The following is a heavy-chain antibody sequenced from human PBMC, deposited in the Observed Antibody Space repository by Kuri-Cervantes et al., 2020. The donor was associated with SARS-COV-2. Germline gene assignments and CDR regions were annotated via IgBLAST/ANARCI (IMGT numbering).Heavy chain of an antibody. J-gene: IGHJ4*02. Sequence: SVKVSCKASGGTFSSYAISWVRQAPGQGLEWMGGIIPIFGTANYAQKFRGRVTITADESTSTAYMELSSLRSEDTAVYYCAREGEMATIMHRLDYWGQGTLVTVSS. D-gene: IGHD5-24*01. CDR1: GGTFSSYA. CDR3: AREGEMATIMHRLDY. CDR2: IIPIFGTA. V-gene: IGHV1-69*13.